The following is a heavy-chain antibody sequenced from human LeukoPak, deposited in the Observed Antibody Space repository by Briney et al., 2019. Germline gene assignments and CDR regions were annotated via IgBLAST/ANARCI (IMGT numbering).Heavy chain of an antibody. Sequence: ASVKVSCKASGYTFTSYDINWVRQATGQGLEWMGWVNLKSGYTGYAQKFQGRLTITRDTSINTAYMELSSLRSEDTAVYYCARVDGSPDYWGQGTLVTVSS. J-gene: IGHJ4*02. D-gene: IGHD2-15*01. CDR2: VNLKSGYT. CDR1: GYTFTSYD. V-gene: IGHV1-8*01. CDR3: ARVDGSPDY.